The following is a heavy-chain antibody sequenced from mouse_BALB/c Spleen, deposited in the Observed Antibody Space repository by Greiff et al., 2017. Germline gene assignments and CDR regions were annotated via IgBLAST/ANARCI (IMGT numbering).Heavy chain of an antibody. J-gene: IGHJ3*01. CDR2: INPSTGYT. CDR3: ARNGNFAWFAY. D-gene: IGHD2-1*01. CDR1: GYTFTSYW. Sequence: VQLQQSGAELAKPGASVKMSCKASGYTFTSYWMHWVKQRPGQGLEWIGYINPSTGYTEYNQKFKDKATLTADKSSSTAYMQLSSLTSEDSAVYYCARNGNFAWFAYWGQGTLVTVSA. V-gene: IGHV1-7*01.